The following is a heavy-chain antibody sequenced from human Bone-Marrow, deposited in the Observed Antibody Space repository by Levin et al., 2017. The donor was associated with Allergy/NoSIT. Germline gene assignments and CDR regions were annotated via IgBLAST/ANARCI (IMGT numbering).Heavy chain of an antibody. CDR2: INTNTGNP. J-gene: IGHJ5*02. CDR1: GYTFTSYA. D-gene: IGHD2-15*01. Sequence: AGGSLRLSCKASGYTFTSYAMNWVRQAPGQGLEWMGWINTNTGNPTYAQGFTGRFVFSLDTSVSTAYLQISSLKAEDTAVYYCARDRAVVVVAATGYNWFDPWGQGTLVTVSS. V-gene: IGHV7-4-1*02. CDR3: ARDRAVVVVAATGYNWFDP.